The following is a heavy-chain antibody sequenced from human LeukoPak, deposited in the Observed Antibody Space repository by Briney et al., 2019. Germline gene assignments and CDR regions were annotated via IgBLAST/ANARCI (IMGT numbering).Heavy chain of an antibody. CDR3: ARSLARIRGVKGAFDI. J-gene: IGHJ3*02. CDR1: GYTFTSYD. D-gene: IGHD3-10*01. V-gene: IGHV1-8*01. CDR2: MNPNSGNT. Sequence: ASVKVSCKASGYTFTSYDINWVRQATGQGLEWMGWMNPNSGNTGYAQKFQGRVTMTRNTSISTAYMELCSLRSEDTAVYYCARSLARIRGVKGAFDIWGQGTMVTVSS.